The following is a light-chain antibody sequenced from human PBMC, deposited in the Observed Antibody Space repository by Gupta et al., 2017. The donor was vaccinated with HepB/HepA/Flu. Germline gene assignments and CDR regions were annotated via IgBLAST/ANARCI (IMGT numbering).Light chain of an antibody. CDR2: GAS. J-gene: IGKJ1*01. Sequence: EIAMTQSPATLSVSPGERATLSCKASQSIGTTLAWYQQKPGQAPRLLIYGASPRATGIPDRFRGSGSQTEFTLTISSLQSEDYAVYYCQEYNNLPPWTFGQGTKVEIK. CDR1: QSIGTT. CDR3: QEYNNLPPWT. V-gene: IGKV3-15*01.